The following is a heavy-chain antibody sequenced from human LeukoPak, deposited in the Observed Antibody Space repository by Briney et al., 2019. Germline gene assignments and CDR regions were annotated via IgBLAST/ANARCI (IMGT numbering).Heavy chain of an antibody. J-gene: IGHJ4*02. Sequence: GGSLRLSCVASGFTFSSYSMNWVRQAPGKGLEWVSYITYSSSTIYYADSVKGLFTISRDNAKNSLYLQMNSLRAEDTAVYYCAGETRNGYSFDYWGQGTLVTVS. CDR1: GFTFSSYS. V-gene: IGHV3-48*01. D-gene: IGHD3-22*01. CDR2: ITYSSSTI. CDR3: AGETRNGYSFDY.